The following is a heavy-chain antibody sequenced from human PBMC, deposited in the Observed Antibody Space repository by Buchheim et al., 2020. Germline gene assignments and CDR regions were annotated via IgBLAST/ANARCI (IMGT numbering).Heavy chain of an antibody. CDR1: GGSISSADSH. Sequence: QVQLQESGPGLVKPSETLSLTCTVSGGSISSADSHWSWIRQPPGKGLEWLGDISYSGGTHYSPYLKIRLTISQDTSTNQFSLRLSSVTASDTAVYYCARVVTGTSCYDYWGQGTL. D-gene: IGHD2-2*01. J-gene: IGHJ4*02. CDR3: ARVVTGTSCYDY. CDR2: ISYSGGT. V-gene: IGHV4-30-4*01.